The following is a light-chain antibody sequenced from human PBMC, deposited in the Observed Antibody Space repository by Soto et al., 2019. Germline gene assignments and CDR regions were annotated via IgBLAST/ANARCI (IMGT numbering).Light chain of an antibody. V-gene: IGKV1-5*01. J-gene: IGKJ2*01. CDR3: QHYNSYPYT. CDR2: DAS. CDR1: QSISSW. Sequence: DIQMTQSPSTLSASVGDRVTITCRASQSISSWLAWYQQKPGKAPMLLIYDASILESGVPSRFSGSGSGTEFPLTISSLQTDDFATYFCQHYNSYPYTFGQGTKLEI.